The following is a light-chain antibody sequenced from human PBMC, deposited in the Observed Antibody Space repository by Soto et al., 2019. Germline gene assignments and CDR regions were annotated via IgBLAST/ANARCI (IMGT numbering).Light chain of an antibody. CDR1: QSVLYNSNNKDY. CDR2: WAS. V-gene: IGKV4-1*01. J-gene: IGKJ4*01. CDR3: QQYYDPPLT. Sequence: DIVMTQSPDSLAVSLGERATINCRSSQSVLYNSNNKDYLAWYQQKPGQPPKLLITWASTRQSGVPDRFSGSGSGTDFTLTISSLQAEDVAVYYCQQYYDPPLTFGGGTKVEIK.